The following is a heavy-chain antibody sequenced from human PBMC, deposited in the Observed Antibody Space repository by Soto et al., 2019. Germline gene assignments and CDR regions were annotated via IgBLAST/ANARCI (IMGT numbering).Heavy chain of an antibody. J-gene: IGHJ4*02. CDR1: GYTFTSYG. CDR3: ARGRYWDY. Sequence: QVHLVQSGAEVKKPGASVKVSCKCSGYTFTSYGITWVRQAPGQGLEWMGWISAHNGNTNYAQKLQGRVTVTSDTSTSTAYMGLRSLRSDDKAVYYCARGRYWDYWGQGALVTVSS. V-gene: IGHV1-18*01. D-gene: IGHD2-8*02. CDR2: ISAHNGNT.